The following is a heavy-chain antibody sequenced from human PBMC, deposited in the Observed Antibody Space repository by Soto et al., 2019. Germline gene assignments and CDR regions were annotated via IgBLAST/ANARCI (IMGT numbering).Heavy chain of an antibody. CDR2: SDFSGRLT. V-gene: IGHV3-23*01. D-gene: IGHD6-19*01. CDR1: GFTSS. CDR3: AHKLVGQWLVPGGY. J-gene: IGHJ4*02. Sequence: EVQILESGGALIQPGGSLRLSCAASGFTSSMTWVRQAPGKGLEWVSASDFSGRLTYYADSVKGRFTIFSDTSVNTLFLQMNSLRTEDTAVYYCAHKLVGQWLVPGGYWGPGTLVTVSS.